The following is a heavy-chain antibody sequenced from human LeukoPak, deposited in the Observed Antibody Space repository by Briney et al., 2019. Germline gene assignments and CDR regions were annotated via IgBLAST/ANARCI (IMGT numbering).Heavy chain of an antibody. CDR2: IYYSGST. Sequence: PSETLSLTCTVSGASISSYSWSWIRQPPGKGLEWIGYIYYSGSTDYNPSLNSRVTISVDTSKNQFSLKLSSVTAADTAVYYCARDRVAAAGMDVWGQGTTVTVSS. CDR1: GASISSYS. V-gene: IGHV4-59*01. CDR3: ARDRVAAAGMDV. D-gene: IGHD6-13*01. J-gene: IGHJ6*02.